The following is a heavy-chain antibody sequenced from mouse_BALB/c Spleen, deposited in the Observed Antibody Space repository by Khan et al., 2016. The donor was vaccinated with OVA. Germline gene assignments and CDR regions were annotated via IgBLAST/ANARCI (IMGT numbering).Heavy chain of an antibody. CDR2: ISYSGSP. CDR3: ARRYYYGHWYFDV. D-gene: IGHD1-1*01. CDR1: GYSITSDYA. V-gene: IGHV3-2*02. Sequence: EVQLQESGPGLVKPSQSLSLTCTVTGYSITSDYAWNWIRQFPGNKLEWMGYISYSGSPSYNPSLKSRISITRDTSKNQFFLQLNSVTPEDTATYYCARRYYYGHWYFDVWGAGTAVTVSS. J-gene: IGHJ1*01.